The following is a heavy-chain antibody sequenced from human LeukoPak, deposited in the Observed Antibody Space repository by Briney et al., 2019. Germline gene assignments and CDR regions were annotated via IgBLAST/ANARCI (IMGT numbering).Heavy chain of an antibody. CDR3: ARDGSGVNWFDP. Sequence: SETLSLTCTVSGGSISSYYWSWIRQPPGKGLEWIGNIYNNGSTNYNASLKSRVTISVDTSKDQFSLKLSSVTAADTAVYYCARDGSGVNWFDPWGQGTLVTVSS. D-gene: IGHD5-12*01. CDR2: IYNNGST. J-gene: IGHJ5*02. CDR1: GGSISSYY. V-gene: IGHV4-59*12.